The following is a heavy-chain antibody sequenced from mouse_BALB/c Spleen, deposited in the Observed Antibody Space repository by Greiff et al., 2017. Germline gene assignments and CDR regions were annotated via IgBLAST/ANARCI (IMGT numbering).Heavy chain of an antibody. CDR2: IDTSDSYT. Sequence: QVQLKQPGAELVMPGASVKMSCKASGYTFTDYWMHWVKQRPGQGLEWIGAIDTSDSYTSYNQKFKGKATLTVDESSSTAYMQLSSLTSEDSAVYYCARKYYYFDVWGAGTTVTVSS. J-gene: IGHJ1*01. D-gene: IGHD1-1*01. CDR3: ARKYYYFDV. V-gene: IGHV1-69*01. CDR1: GYTFTDYW.